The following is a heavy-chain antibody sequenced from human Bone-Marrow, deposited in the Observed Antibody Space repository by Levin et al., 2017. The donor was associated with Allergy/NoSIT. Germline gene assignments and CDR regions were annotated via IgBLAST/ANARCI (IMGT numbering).Heavy chain of an antibody. V-gene: IGHV3-21*01. CDR2: ISSSSSYI. Sequence: PGGSLRLSCAASGFTFSSYSMNWVRQAPGKGLEWVSSISSSSSYIYYADSVKGRFTISRDNAKNSLYLQMNSLRAEDTAVYYCARLPPDITTVTTILYYFDYWGQGTLVTVSS. CDR3: ARLPPDITTVTTILYYFDY. D-gene: IGHD4-17*01. CDR1: GFTFSSYS. J-gene: IGHJ4*02.